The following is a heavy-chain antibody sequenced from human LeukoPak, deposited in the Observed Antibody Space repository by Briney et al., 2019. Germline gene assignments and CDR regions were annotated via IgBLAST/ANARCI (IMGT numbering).Heavy chain of an antibody. CDR2: INAGNGNT. J-gene: IGHJ4*02. Sequence: ASVKVSCKASGYTFTSYAMHWVRQAPGQRLEWMGWINAGNGNTKYSQKFQGRVTITRDTSASTAYMELSSLRSEGTAVYYCARGRMVRGAPPDYWGQGTLVTVSS. CDR3: ARGRMVRGAPPDY. CDR1: GYTFTSYA. V-gene: IGHV1-3*01. D-gene: IGHD3-10*01.